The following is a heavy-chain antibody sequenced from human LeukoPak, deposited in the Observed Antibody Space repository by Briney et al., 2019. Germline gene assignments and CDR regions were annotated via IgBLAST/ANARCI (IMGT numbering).Heavy chain of an antibody. CDR1: GFTFSSYG. D-gene: IGHD5-18*01. V-gene: IGHV3-30*18. J-gene: IGHJ3*02. CDR3: AKVATVMVYGAFDI. CDR2: ISYDGSNK. Sequence: GRSLRLSCAASGFTFSSYGMHWVRQAPGKGLEWVAVISYDGSNKDYADSVKGRFTISRDSSKNTLYLQMNSLRAEDTAVYYCAKVATVMVYGAFDIWGQGTMVTVSS.